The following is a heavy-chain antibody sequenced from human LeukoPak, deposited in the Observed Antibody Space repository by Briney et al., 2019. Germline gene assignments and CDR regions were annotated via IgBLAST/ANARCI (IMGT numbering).Heavy chain of an antibody. V-gene: IGHV4-31*03. CDR3: ARYSGSLNYFDY. Sequence: PSQTLSLTCTVSGGSISSGGYYWSWIRQHPGKGLEWIGYIYYSGSTYYNPSLKSRVTISVDTSKNQFSLKLSSVTAADTAVHYCARYSGSLNYFDYWGQGTLVTVSS. CDR2: IYYSGST. D-gene: IGHD1-26*01. CDR1: GGSISSGGYY. J-gene: IGHJ4*02.